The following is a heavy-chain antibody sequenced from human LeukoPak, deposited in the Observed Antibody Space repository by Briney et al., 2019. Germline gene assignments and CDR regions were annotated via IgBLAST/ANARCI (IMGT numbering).Heavy chain of an antibody. J-gene: IGHJ3*02. D-gene: IGHD6-19*01. V-gene: IGHV3-74*01. CDR3: AREAYSSGSYDAFDI. Sequence: GGSLRLSCAASGFTFSSYWMHWVRQAPGKGLVWVSRINSDGSSTSYADSVKGRFTISRDNAKNTLYLQMNSLIAEDTSVYYCAREAYSSGSYDAFDIWGQGTMVTVSS. CDR1: GFTFSSYW. CDR2: INSDGSST.